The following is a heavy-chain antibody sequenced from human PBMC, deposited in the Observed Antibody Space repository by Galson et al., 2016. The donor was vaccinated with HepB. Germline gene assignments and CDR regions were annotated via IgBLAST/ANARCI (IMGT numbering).Heavy chain of an antibody. Sequence: SVKVSCKASGYTFSSNSMNWVRQAPGQGLEWMGRINTNTGNPTYAQAFTGRFVFSLDTSVSTAYLQISSLKAEDTAVYYCARDALPYDSTGYYYPSVWFDPWGQGTLVTVSS. V-gene: IGHV7-4-1*02. J-gene: IGHJ5*02. CDR3: ARDALPYDSTGYYYPSVWFDP. CDR2: INTNTGNP. D-gene: IGHD3-22*01. CDR1: GYTFSSNS.